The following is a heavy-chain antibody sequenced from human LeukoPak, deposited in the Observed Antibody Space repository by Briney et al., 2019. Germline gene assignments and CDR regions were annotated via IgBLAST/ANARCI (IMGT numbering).Heavy chain of an antibody. V-gene: IGHV3-74*01. Sequence: GSLRLSCAASGFTFSSHWMHWVRQAPGKGLVWASRIKDDGSHTNYADSVKGRFTISRDNAKNTLSLQMNSLRAEDTAVYYCARGSGVITGIDEWGQGTLVTVSS. CDR1: GFTFSSHW. D-gene: IGHD6-25*01. CDR2: IKDDGSHT. J-gene: IGHJ4*02. CDR3: ARGSGVITGIDE.